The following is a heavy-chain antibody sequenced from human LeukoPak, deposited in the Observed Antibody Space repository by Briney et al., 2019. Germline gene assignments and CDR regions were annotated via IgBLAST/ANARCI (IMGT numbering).Heavy chain of an antibody. CDR1: GYTFTSYG. D-gene: IGHD3-16*01. CDR3: ARDYDYVWGSPRSAFDI. J-gene: IGHJ3*02. Sequence: ASVKVSCKASGYTFTSYGISWVRQAPGQGLEWMGWISAYNGNTNYAQKLQGRVTMTTDTSTSTAYMELRSLRSDDTAVYYCARDYDYVWGSPRSAFDIWGQGTMVTVSS. V-gene: IGHV1-18*01. CDR2: ISAYNGNT.